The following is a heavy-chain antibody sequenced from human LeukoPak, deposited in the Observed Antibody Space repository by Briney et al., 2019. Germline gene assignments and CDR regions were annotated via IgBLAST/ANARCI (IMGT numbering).Heavy chain of an antibody. CDR1: GFTFSSYW. CDR3: ARAYTMYYDILTGQDAFDI. V-gene: IGHV3-7*01. D-gene: IGHD3-9*01. J-gene: IGHJ3*02. Sequence: PGGSLRLSCAASGFTFSSYWMSWVRQAPGKGLEWVANIKQDGSEKYYVDSVKGRFTISRDNAKNSLYLQMNSLRAEDTAVYYCARAYTMYYDILTGQDAFDIWGQGTMVTVSS. CDR2: IKQDGSEK.